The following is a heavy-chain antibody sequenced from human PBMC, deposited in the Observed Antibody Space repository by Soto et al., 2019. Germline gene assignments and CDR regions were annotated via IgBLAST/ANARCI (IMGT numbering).Heavy chain of an antibody. Sequence: ASVKVSCKASGYTFTNSDINWVRQAPGQGLEWMGWMNPDSGHAAYAQKFQGRVTLATSTSTSTVYMEMRSLGSDDPAVYYCARRPLGSPGICDYGLDNWGQGTRVTVSS. CDR1: GYTFTNSD. D-gene: IGHD3-10*01. CDR3: ARRPLGSPGICDYGLDN. CDR2: MNPDSGHA. J-gene: IGHJ4*02. V-gene: IGHV1-8*01.